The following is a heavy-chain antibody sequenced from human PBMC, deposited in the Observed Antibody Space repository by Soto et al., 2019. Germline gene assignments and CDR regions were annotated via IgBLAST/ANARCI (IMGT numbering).Heavy chain of an antibody. J-gene: IGHJ6*03. CDR2: ISYSGTT. Sequence: SETLSVTCTVAGGSISSSSYYWGWIRQPPGKGLDWIGSISYSGTTYCNPSLTSRVTISVDTSKNQSSLTLRSVTAADTAVYYCYFGDYYYYMDVWGKGTTVTVSS. CDR1: GGSISSSSYY. CDR3: YFGDYYYYMDV. D-gene: IGHD4-17*01. V-gene: IGHV4-39*01.